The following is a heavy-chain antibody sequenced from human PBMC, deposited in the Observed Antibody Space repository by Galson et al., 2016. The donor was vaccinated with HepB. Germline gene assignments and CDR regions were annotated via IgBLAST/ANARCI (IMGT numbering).Heavy chain of an antibody. CDR2: ISYDGRTK. CDR1: GFTFSSYG. Sequence: SLRLSCAGSGFTFSSYGMNGVRQAPCKGLEWVAVISYDGRTKYKADSGNARFTISRDNSKNTLNLQMNSLRAEDTAVYYCARAYYYGMDVWGQGTTVTVSS. V-gene: IGHV3-30*03. CDR3: ARAYYYGMDV. J-gene: IGHJ6*02.